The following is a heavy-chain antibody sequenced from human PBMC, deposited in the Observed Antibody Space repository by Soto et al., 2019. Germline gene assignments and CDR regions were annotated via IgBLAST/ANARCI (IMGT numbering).Heavy chain of an antibody. CDR1: GFTFSSYA. J-gene: IGHJ4*02. V-gene: IGHV3-23*01. D-gene: IGHD2-21*01. CDR3: AKDLLQGLWCVDY. Sequence: EVQLLESGGGLVQPGGSLRLSCAASGFTFSSYAMSWVRQAQGKGLEWVSAISGSGGSTYYADSVKGRFTISRDNSKNRLYRQMNSLTAEDTAVDDGAKDLLQGLWCVDYWGQGTLVTVSS. CDR2: ISGSGGST.